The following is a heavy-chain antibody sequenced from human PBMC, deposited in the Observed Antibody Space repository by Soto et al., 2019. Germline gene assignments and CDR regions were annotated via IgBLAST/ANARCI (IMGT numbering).Heavy chain of an antibody. CDR2: IWYDGSNK. Sequence: QVQLVESGGGVVQPGRSLRLSCAASGFTFSSYGMHWVRQAPGKGLEWVAVIWYDGSNKYYADSVKGRFTISRDNSKNTLYLQMNSLRAEDTAVYYCARDPSRSAGYYYYGMDVWGQGTTVTVSS. J-gene: IGHJ6*02. CDR3: ARDPSRSAGYYYYGMDV. V-gene: IGHV3-33*01. CDR1: GFTFSSYG.